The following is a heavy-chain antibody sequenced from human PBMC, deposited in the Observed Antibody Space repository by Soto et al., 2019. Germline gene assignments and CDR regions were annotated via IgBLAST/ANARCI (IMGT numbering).Heavy chain of an antibody. J-gene: IGHJ4*02. D-gene: IGHD4-17*01. CDR1: GFTFSNYA. Sequence: VQLVESGGGVVQPGRSLRLSCAASGFTFSNYAMHWVRQAPGKGLEWVAAISYDGSHKYYAESVKGRFTISRDNSKDTLYQQMNSLRTDDTAVFYCARDRTLNYGDFAYWGQGTLVTVSS. CDR2: ISYDGSHK. V-gene: IGHV3-30-3*01. CDR3: ARDRTLNYGDFAY.